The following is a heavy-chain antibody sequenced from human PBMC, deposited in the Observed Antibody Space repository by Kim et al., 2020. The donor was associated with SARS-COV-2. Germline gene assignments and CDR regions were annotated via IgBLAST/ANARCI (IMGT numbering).Heavy chain of an antibody. J-gene: IGHJ2*01. CDR2: INHSGST. V-gene: IGHV4-34*01. D-gene: IGHD2-2*01. CDR1: DESFSGHY. Sequence: SETLSLTCAVYDESFSGHYWSWIRQSPGKGLEWIGEINHSGSTSYNPSLGSRVTISVDTSKNQFSLSLSSVTAADTAVYYCAREIVVIPAARHYRANWY. CDR3: AREIVVIPAARHYRANWY.